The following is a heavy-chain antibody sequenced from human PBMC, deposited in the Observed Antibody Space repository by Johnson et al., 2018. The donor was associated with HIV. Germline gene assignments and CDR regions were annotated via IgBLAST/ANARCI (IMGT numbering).Heavy chain of an antibody. J-gene: IGHJ3*01. V-gene: IGHV3-13*01. CDR3: ASPGPNGVVTVGDVKDAFDV. Sequence: EVQLVESGGGLIQPGGSLRLSCAASGFTFSSYDMHWVRQATGKGLEWVSAIGTAGDTYYPGSVKGRFTISRENAKNSLYLQMNSLRAEDTAVYYCASPGPNGVVTVGDVKDAFDVWGQGTMVTVAS. CDR2: IGTAGDT. D-gene: IGHD2-21*02. CDR1: GFTFSSYD.